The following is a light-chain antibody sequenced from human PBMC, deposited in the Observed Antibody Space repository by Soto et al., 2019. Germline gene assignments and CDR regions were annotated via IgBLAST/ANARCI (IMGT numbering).Light chain of an antibody. CDR2: GAS. Sequence: ETVLTQSPGTLSLSPGERATLSCRASQTIRSNYLAWYRQTPGQAPRLLIYGASNRATGIADRFSGSGYGTDFTLIISRLEPEDFALYYCQQYGSSNWKFGQGNKVEIK. CDR1: QTIRSNY. V-gene: IGKV3-20*01. CDR3: QQYGSSNWK. J-gene: IGKJ1*01.